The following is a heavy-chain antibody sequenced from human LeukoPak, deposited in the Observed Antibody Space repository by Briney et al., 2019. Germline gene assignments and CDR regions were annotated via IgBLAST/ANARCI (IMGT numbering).Heavy chain of an antibody. J-gene: IGHJ4*02. CDR3: ARGPSGYHNT. D-gene: IGHD5-12*01. V-gene: IGHV3-23*01. CDR1: GFTFSDYY. CDR2: ISGSGGST. Sequence: PGGSLRLSCAASGFTFSDYYMSWGRQAPGKGLEWVSAISGSGGSTYYADSVEGRFTISRDNSKNTLYLQMNSLRAEDTAVYYCARGPSGYHNTGGQGTLVTVSS.